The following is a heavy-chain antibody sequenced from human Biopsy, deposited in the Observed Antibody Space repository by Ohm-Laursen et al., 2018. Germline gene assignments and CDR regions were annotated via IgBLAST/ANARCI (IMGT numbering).Heavy chain of an antibody. V-gene: IGHV1-8*01. D-gene: IGHD5-18*01. CDR2: MSPNTGNT. J-gene: IGHJ4*02. CDR3: ARWETALGRSLDS. CDR1: GYTFTSHD. Sequence: ASVKVSCKASGYTFTSHDINWVRQATGQGLEWMGWMSPNTGNTVYAQRFQDRVTMTSDTSTGTAYMGLTSLTSDDTAVYFCARWETALGRSLDSWGQGTLVAVSS.